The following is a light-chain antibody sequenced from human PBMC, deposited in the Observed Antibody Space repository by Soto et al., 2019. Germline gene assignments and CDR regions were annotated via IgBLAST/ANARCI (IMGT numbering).Light chain of an antibody. J-gene: IGKJ1*01. CDR3: QQYGSSLTWT. CDR1: QSVISNY. V-gene: IGKV3-20*01. Sequence: EVVLTQSPGTVSLSPGERVTLSCRASQSVISNYLAWYQQRPGQAPRLLIYAASSRATGIPDRFSGSGSGTDFPLSISSLEPEDFAVYYCQQYGSSLTWTFGQGKKVAMK. CDR2: AAS.